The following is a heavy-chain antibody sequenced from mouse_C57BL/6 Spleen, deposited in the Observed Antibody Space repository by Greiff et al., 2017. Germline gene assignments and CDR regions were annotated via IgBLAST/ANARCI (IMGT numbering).Heavy chain of an antibody. D-gene: IGHD3-3*01. CDR2: IHPNSGGT. V-gene: IGHV1-64*01. Sequence: QVQLQQSGAELVKPGASVTLSCKASGYTFTSYWMHWVKQRPGQGLEWIGIIHPNSGGTNYNEKFKGKATLTVDKSSSTAYMQLRSLTSEDSAVYYCEREGGGQDWGQGTLVTVSA. CDR3: EREGGGQD. CDR1: GYTFTSYW. J-gene: IGHJ3*01.